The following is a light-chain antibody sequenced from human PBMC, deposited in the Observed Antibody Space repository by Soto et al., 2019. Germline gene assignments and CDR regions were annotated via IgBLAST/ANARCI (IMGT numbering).Light chain of an antibody. CDR2: DAS. CDR3: QQYDNLPPLT. J-gene: IGKJ4*01. CDR1: QDISNY. Sequence: DIQMTQSPSSLSASVGDRVTITCQASQDISNYLNWYQQKPGKAPKLLIYDASNLETGVPSRFSGSGSGTEFTLTISCLQPEDIAAYYCQQYDNLPPLTFGGGTKAEIK. V-gene: IGKV1-33*01.